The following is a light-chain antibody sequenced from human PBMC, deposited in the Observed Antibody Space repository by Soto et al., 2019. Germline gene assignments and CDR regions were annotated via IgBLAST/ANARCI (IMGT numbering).Light chain of an antibody. J-gene: IGLJ2*01. V-gene: IGLV2-14*03. Sequence: QSALTQPASVSGSLGQSITISCTGTSSDIGGYNFVAWYQQYPGKVPTLLIYDVTNRPSGISNRFSGSKSGNTASLTISGLQPEDEGDYYCSSYTRAGPVVFGGGTKVTVL. CDR1: SSDIGGYNF. CDR3: SSYTRAGPVV. CDR2: DVT.